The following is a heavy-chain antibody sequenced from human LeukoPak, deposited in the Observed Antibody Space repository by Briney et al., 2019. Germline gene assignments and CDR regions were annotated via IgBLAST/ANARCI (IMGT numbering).Heavy chain of an antibody. Sequence: GGSLTLSCAASGFTFSNYAMSWVRPAPGRGLEWVSSISATGGSTYYAESVKGRFTISRDNSKNTLYLQRDRLRAADTAVYYCAKDPQYSDTGAFDIWGQGTLVTVSS. CDR3: AKDPQYSDTGAFDI. D-gene: IGHD3-22*01. CDR1: GFTFSNYA. CDR2: ISATGGST. V-gene: IGHV3-23*01. J-gene: IGHJ3*02.